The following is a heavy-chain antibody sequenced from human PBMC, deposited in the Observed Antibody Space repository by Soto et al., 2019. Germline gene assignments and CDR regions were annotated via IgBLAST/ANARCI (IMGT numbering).Heavy chain of an antibody. V-gene: IGHV4-59*08. CDR2: IYHSGTT. CDR3: ARRGSSSWYGY. D-gene: IGHD6-13*01. CDR1: GGSISSYY. Sequence: SETLSLTCTISGGSISSYYWSWIRQPPGKGLEWIGYIYHSGTTNYNPSLKSRVTISVDTSKNQFSLKLSSVTAADTAVYYCARRGSSSWYGYWGQGTLVTVSS. J-gene: IGHJ4*02.